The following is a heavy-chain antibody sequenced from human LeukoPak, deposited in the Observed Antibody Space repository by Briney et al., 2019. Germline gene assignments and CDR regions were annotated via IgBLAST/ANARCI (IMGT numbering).Heavy chain of an antibody. J-gene: IGHJ4*02. V-gene: IGHV1-69*04. CDR3: ARGVWTTVTTGFDY. CDR2: TIPILGIA. CDR1: GSTFSSYA. Sequence: SVKVSCKASGSTFSSYAISWVRQAPGQGLEWMGRTIPILGIANYAQKFQGRVTITADKSTSTAYMELSSLRSEDTAVYYCARGVWTTVTTGFDYWGQGTLVTVSS. D-gene: IGHD4-17*01.